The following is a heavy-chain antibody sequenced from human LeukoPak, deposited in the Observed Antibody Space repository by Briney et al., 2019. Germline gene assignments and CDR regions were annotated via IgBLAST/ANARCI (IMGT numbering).Heavy chain of an antibody. CDR1: GFTFSRHG. Sequence: LPGGSLRLSCAASGFTFSRHGMNWVRQAPGKGLEWVSGISPSGDILYYADSVKGRFTISRDNTKNTLYLQMNSLRAEDTAVYYCAKDRHAPGRYCSSTSCFPFDSWGQGTLVTVSS. D-gene: IGHD2-2*01. CDR2: ISPSGDIL. J-gene: IGHJ5*01. V-gene: IGHV3-23*01. CDR3: AKDRHAPGRYCSSTSCFPFDS.